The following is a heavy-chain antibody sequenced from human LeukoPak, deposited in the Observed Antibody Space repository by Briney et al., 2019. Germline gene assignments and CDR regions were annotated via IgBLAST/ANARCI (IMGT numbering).Heavy chain of an antibody. CDR1: GFTFSSYE. Sequence: GGSLRLSCAASGFTFSSYEMNWVRQAPGKGLEWVSYISSSGSTIHYADSVRGRFTISRDNAKNSLFLQMNSLRAEDTAVYFCARVNSSSSDYWGQGTLVTVSS. CDR3: ARVNSSSSDY. V-gene: IGHV3-48*03. D-gene: IGHD2/OR15-2a*01. CDR2: ISSSGSTI. J-gene: IGHJ4*02.